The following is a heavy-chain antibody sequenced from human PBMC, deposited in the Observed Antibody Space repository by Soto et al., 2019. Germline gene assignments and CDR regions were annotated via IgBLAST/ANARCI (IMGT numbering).Heavy chain of an antibody. V-gene: IGHV4-59*01. J-gene: IGHJ5*02. CDR1: GGSISSYY. Sequence: PSETLSLTCTVSGGSISSYYWSWIRQPPGKGLEWIGYIYYSGSTNYNPSLKSRVTISVDTSKNQFSLKLSSVTAADTAVYYCARAGGYSYGRRNWFDPWGQGXLVTVYS. D-gene: IGHD5-18*01. CDR2: IYYSGST. CDR3: ARAGGYSYGRRNWFDP.